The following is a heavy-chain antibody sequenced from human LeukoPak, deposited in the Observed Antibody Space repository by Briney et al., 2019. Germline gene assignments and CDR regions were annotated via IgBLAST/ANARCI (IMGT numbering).Heavy chain of an antibody. Sequence: PSETLSLTCTVSGGSMSTYYWSWIRQPPGKGLEWIGYIYDNGYTHYNPSLKSRVSISLDTSKSQFSLNLSSVTAADTAVYYCARRAFGGVIAAKWFDPWGQGTLVTVSS. D-gene: IGHD3-16*02. CDR3: ARRAFGGVIAAKWFDP. V-gene: IGHV4-59*08. CDR2: IYDNGYT. CDR1: GGSMSTYY. J-gene: IGHJ5*02.